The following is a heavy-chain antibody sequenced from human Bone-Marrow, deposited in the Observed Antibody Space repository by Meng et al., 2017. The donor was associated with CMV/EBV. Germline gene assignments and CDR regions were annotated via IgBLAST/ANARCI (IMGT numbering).Heavy chain of an antibody. CDR2: VNHDGTK. Sequence: SETLSLTCAVYGPGGSNRNYYWNWIRQPPGKGLEWIGEVNHDGTKNYNPSLKSRVSISVDTSKNQFSLKLTSVTAADTAVYYCARQPQWLVDYWGQGTLVTVSS. D-gene: IGHD6-19*01. J-gene: IGHJ4*02. CDR1: GPGGSNRNYY. CDR3: ARQPQWLVDY. V-gene: IGHV4-34*01.